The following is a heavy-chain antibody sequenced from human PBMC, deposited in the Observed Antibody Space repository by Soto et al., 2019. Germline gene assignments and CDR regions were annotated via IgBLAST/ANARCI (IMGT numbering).Heavy chain of an antibody. D-gene: IGHD3-10*01. CDR3: ARHSRQGRPFGEFDHYFYVHD. Sequence: SRILKPKEKGLEWIGYLSNSGNTNYNPSVKSRVTISEDTSKNQFSLNLASVTAADTAVYYCARHSRQGRPFGEFDHYFYVHDWGKGTTLNVSS. CDR2: LSNSGNT. J-gene: IGHJ6*03. V-gene: IGHV4-59*08.